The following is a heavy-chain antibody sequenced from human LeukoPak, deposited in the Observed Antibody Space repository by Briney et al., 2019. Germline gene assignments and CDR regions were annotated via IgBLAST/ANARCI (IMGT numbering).Heavy chain of an antibody. V-gene: IGHV3-48*02. CDR3: ARSNYGSGPSFDY. CDR1: GFTFSSYS. CDR2: ISSSSSTI. Sequence: GGSLGLSCAASGFTFSSYSMNWVRQAPGKGLEWVSYISSSSSTIYYADSVKGRFTISRDNAKNSLYLQMNSLRDEDTAVYYCARSNYGSGPSFDYWGQGTLVTVSS. J-gene: IGHJ4*02. D-gene: IGHD3-10*01.